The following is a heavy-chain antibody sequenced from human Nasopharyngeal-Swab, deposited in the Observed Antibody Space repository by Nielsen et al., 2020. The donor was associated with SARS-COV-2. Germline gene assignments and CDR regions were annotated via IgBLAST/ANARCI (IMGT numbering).Heavy chain of an antibody. CDR3: ARARDGYATWFYY. V-gene: IGHV3-48*02. CDR2: ISSSSSTI. CDR1: GFTFSSYS. D-gene: IGHD5-24*01. J-gene: IGHJ4*02. Sequence: GGSLRLSCAASGFTFSSYSMNWVRQTPGKGLEWVSYISSSSSTIYYADSVKGRFTISRDNAKNSLYLQMNSLRDEDTAVYYCARARDGYATWFYYWGQGTLVTVSS.